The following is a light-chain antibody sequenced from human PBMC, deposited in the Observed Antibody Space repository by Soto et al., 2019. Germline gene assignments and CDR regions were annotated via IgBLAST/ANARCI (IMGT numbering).Light chain of an antibody. CDR1: QSVLYNSNNKNY. CDR2: WAS. Sequence: DIVMTQSPDSLAVSLGERATINCKSSQSVLYNSNNKNYLAWFQQKPGQPPQLLIYWASTRESGVPDRFSGSGSGTDFTLTISRLQAEDVAVYYCQQYYITPYTFGQGTKLEIK. CDR3: QQYYITPYT. V-gene: IGKV4-1*01. J-gene: IGKJ2*01.